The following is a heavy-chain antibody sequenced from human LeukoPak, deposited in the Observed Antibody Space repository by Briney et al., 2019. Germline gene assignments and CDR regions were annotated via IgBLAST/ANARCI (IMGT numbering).Heavy chain of an antibody. CDR2: IYYSGST. V-gene: IGHV4-59*08. CDR1: GGSISSYY. D-gene: IGHD3-10*01. J-gene: IGHJ3*02. Sequence: SETLSLTCTVSGGSISSYYWSWIRQPPGKGLEWIGYIYYSGSTNYNPSLKSRVTISVDTSKNQFSLKLSSVTAADTAVYCCARYPHYYGSGSITDDAFDIWGQGTMVTVSS. CDR3: ARYPHYYGSGSITDDAFDI.